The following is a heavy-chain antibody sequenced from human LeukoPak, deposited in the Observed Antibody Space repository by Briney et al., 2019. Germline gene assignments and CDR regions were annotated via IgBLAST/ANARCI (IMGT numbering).Heavy chain of an antibody. D-gene: IGHD3-10*01. CDR1: GFTFSSYW. CDR3: ARSAMVQGVIWGFYYYMDV. Sequence: GGSLRLSCAASGFTFSSYWMGWVRQAPGKGLEWVANIKQDGSEKYYVDSVKGRFTISRDNAKNSLYLQMNSLRAEDTAVYYCARSAMVQGVIWGFYYYMDVWGKGTTVTVSS. V-gene: IGHV3-7*01. J-gene: IGHJ6*03. CDR2: IKQDGSEK.